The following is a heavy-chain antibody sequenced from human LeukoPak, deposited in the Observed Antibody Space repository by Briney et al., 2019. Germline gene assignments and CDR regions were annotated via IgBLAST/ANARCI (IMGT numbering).Heavy chain of an antibody. CDR1: GGSFSGYY. J-gene: IGHJ6*02. CDR3: ARGGSYYHYYYGMDV. V-gene: IGHV4-34*01. Sequence: SETLSLTCVVYGGSFSGYYWSWIRQPPGKGLEWIGEINHSGSTNYNPSLKSRVTISVDTSKNQFSLKLSSVTAADTAVYYCARGGSYYHYYYGMDVWGQGTTVTVSS. D-gene: IGHD1-26*01. CDR2: INHSGST.